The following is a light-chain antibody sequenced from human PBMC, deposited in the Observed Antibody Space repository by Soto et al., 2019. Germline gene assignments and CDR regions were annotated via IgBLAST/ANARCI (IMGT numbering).Light chain of an antibody. CDR2: GAS. CDR3: QQYGSSPT. V-gene: IGKV3-15*01. CDR1: DNVRRN. J-gene: IGKJ4*01. Sequence: DIVMTQSPASLCVSPGERATLSCRASDNVRRNLAWYQQKPGQAPRLLIYGASTRATGIPARFSGSGSGTEFTLTISSLQSEDFAVYYCQQYGSSPTFGGGTKVDIK.